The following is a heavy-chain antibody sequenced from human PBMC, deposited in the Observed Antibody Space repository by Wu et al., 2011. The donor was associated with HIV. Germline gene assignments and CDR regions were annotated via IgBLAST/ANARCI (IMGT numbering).Heavy chain of an antibody. D-gene: IGHD6-13*01. CDR3: ARTRPYSTSLPLDY. J-gene: IGHJ4*02. Sequence: QVQLVQSGAEVKKPGSSVKVSCKASGGTFSGHSLSWVRQAPGQGLEWMGGMVPMFGRQDHAQKFRGRVKITVDKSQTTAYMELSSLTSDDTALYFCARTRPYSTSLPLDYWGQGTLVTVSS. CDR2: MVPMFGRQ. V-gene: IGHV1-69*06. CDR1: GGTFSGHS.